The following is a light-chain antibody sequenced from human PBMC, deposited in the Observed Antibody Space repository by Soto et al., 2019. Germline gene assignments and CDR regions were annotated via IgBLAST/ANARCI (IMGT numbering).Light chain of an antibody. J-gene: IGLJ1*01. V-gene: IGLV2-14*02. Sequence: QSALTQPASVSGSPGQSITFSCTGTSGDIGGYNLVSWYQHHPGKAPKLLIYEATKRPSGVSVRFSGSKSGNTASLTISGLQAADEADYYCSLYTSENAYVFGTGTKLTVL. CDR1: SGDIGGYNL. CDR3: SLYTSENAYV. CDR2: EAT.